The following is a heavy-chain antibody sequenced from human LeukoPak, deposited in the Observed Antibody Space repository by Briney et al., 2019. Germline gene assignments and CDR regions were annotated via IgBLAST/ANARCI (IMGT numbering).Heavy chain of an antibody. Sequence: SETLSLTCTVSGASISNNYYYWGWIRQPPGKGLEWIGNFHYSGSTYYNPSLKSRVTISVDTSKNQFSLRLSSVTAADTAVYYCARHRYDFWSGGYYYYGMDVWGQGTTDTVSS. CDR2: FHYSGST. V-gene: IGHV4-39*01. J-gene: IGHJ6*02. CDR3: ARHRYDFWSGGYYYYGMDV. CDR1: GASISNNYYY. D-gene: IGHD3-3*01.